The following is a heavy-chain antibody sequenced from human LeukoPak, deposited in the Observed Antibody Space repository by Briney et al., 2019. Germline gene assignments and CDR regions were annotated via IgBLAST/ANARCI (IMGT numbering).Heavy chain of an antibody. CDR1: GGSISSYY. J-gene: IGHJ4*02. Sequence: SETLSLTCTVSGGSISSYYWSWIRQPAGKGLEWIGRIYTSGSTNYNPSLKSRVTMSVDTSKNQSSLKLSSVTAADTAVYYCARDRYYYDSSGYYVFDYWGQGTLVTVSS. V-gene: IGHV4-4*07. CDR3: ARDRYYYDSSGYYVFDY. CDR2: IYTSGST. D-gene: IGHD3-22*01.